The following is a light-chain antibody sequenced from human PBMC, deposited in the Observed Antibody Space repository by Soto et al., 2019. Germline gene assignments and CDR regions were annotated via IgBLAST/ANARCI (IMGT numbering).Light chain of an antibody. J-gene: IGKJ2*01. Sequence: DFQMTQSPSSLSASTGDRVTITCRANYNIRYFLNWYQVKSGKPPKLLIYDASNLQSGVPSRFRGGGFGKKFPPPNTSLPPENFANFFCPQTLSSPPPTFGQGTKLEIK. CDR1: YNIRYF. V-gene: IGKV1-39*01. CDR2: DAS. CDR3: PQTLSSPPPT.